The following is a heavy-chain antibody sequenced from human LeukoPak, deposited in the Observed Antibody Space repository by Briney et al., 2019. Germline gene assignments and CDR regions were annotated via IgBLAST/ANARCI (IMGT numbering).Heavy chain of an antibody. CDR3: ARDSREYYYDSSGLYYYYMDV. D-gene: IGHD3-22*01. J-gene: IGHJ6*03. CDR1: GGTFSSYA. Sequence: SVKVSCKASGGTFSSYAISWVRQAPGQGLEWMGGIIPIFGTANYAQKFQGRVTITADKSTSTAYMELSSLRSEDTAVYYCARDSREYYYDSSGLYYYYMDVWGKGTTVTVSS. CDR2: IIPIFGTA. V-gene: IGHV1-69*06.